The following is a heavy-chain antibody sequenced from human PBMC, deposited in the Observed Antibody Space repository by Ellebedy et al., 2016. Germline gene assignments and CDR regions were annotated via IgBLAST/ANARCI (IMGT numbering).Heavy chain of an antibody. Sequence: GGSLRLSXAASGFTFDGYWMQWVRQAPGKGLVWVSRIDNDGSFTTYADSVKGRFTISRDNAKNSVYLQMDRLRDEDTAVYYCVREVPARSFANWGQGTRVTVSS. J-gene: IGHJ4*02. CDR1: GFTFDGYW. CDR2: IDNDGSFT. CDR3: VREVPARSFAN. V-gene: IGHV3-74*03. D-gene: IGHD2-15*01.